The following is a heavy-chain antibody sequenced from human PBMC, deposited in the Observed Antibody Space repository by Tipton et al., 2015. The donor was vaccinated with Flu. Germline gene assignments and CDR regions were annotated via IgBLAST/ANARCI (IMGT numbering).Heavy chain of an antibody. Sequence: TLSLTCTVSGGSISSDYWSWIRQPAGKGLEWIGYIYYSGRTTYDPSLKSRVTISVDTSKNQFSLRLNSVTAADTAVYYCARRRLGPTRDVFDVWGQGTMVTVSS. CDR1: GGSISSDY. J-gene: IGHJ3*01. CDR2: IYYSGRT. V-gene: IGHV4-59*08. CDR3: ARRRLGPTRDVFDV. D-gene: IGHD1-26*01.